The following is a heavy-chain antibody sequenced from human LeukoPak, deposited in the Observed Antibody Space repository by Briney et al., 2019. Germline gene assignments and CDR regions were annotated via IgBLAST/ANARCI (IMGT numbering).Heavy chain of an antibody. D-gene: IGHD6-19*01. CDR2: INAGNGNT. J-gene: IGHJ4*02. Sequence: VASVKVSCKASGYRFTTDMYTIHWLRQAPGHRLEWMGWINAGNGNTKYSQEFQGRVTITGDTSARTVYMEVSSLVSEDTAVYYCARDSDSSGWSWVYWGQGTLVTVSS. CDR3: ARDSDSSGWSWVY. CDR1: GYRFTTDMYT. V-gene: IGHV1-3*01.